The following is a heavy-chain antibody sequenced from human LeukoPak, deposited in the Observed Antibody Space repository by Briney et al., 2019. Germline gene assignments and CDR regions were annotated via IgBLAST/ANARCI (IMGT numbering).Heavy chain of an antibody. V-gene: IGHV4-34*01. CDR3: AREEKIAAAGMCYFDY. D-gene: IGHD6-13*01. J-gene: IGHJ4*02. CDR1: GGSFTGYY. CDR2: INQRGST. Sequence: PSETLSLTCAVYGGSFTGYYWTWIRQPPGKGLEWIGEINQRGSTNYKPSLKSRVAISVDTSKTQFSLKLSSVTAADTAVYYCAREEKIAAAGMCYFDYWGQGTLVTVSS.